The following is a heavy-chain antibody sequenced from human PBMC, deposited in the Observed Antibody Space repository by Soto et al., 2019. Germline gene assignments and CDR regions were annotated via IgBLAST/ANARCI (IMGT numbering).Heavy chain of an antibody. CDR1: GFTFRNDA. CDR3: AKKDGTDCRHDAFDV. Sequence: PGGSLRLSCTASGFTFRNDAMSWVRQAPGKGREWVSSVTGGGDTTYYADSVKGRFTISRDNSKNTLYLQMNSLRAEDTAIYYCAKKDGTDCRHDAFDVWGRRRKVTVS. D-gene: IGHD2-21*01. V-gene: IGHV3-23*01. CDR2: VTGGGDTT. J-gene: IGHJ3*01.